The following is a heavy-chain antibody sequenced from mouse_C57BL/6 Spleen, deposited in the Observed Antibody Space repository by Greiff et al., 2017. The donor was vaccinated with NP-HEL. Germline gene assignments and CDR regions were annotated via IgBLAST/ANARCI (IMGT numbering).Heavy chain of an antibody. Sequence: QVQLKQSGAELARPGASVKLSCTASGYTFTSYGISWVKQRTGQGLEWIGEIYPRSGNTYYNEKFKGKATLTADKSSSTAYMELRSLTSEDSAVYFCVYYGSSYWFAYWGQGTLVTVSA. J-gene: IGHJ3*01. CDR1: GYTFTSYG. V-gene: IGHV1-81*01. D-gene: IGHD1-1*01. CDR3: VYYGSSYWFAY. CDR2: IYPRSGNT.